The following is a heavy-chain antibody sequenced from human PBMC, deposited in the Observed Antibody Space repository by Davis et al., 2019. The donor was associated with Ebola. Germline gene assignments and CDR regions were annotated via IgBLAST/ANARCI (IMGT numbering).Heavy chain of an antibody. V-gene: IGHV3-7*01. CDR3: AREAYYYDSSGYYSFLDY. CDR2: IKQDGSEK. Sequence: PGGSLRLSCAASGFTFSSYWMSWVRQAPGKGLEWVANIKQDGSEKYYVDSVKGRFTISRDNAKNSLYLQMNSLRAEDTAVYYCAREAYYYDSSGYYSFLDYWGQGTLVTVSS. J-gene: IGHJ4*02. CDR1: GFTFSSYW. D-gene: IGHD3-22*01.